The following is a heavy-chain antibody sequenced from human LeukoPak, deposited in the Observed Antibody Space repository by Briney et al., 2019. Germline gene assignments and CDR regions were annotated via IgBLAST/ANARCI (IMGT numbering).Heavy chain of an antibody. CDR2: ISYDGSNK. V-gene: IGHV3-30-3*01. Sequence: QPGGSLRLSCAASGFTFSSYAMHWVRQAPGKGLEWVAVISYDGSNKYYADSVKGRFTISRDNSKNTLYLQMNSLRAEDTAVYYCARVISRQWLVKRSLYYFDYWGQGTLVTVSS. CDR1: GFTFSSYA. J-gene: IGHJ4*02. D-gene: IGHD6-19*01. CDR3: ARVISRQWLVKRSLYYFDY.